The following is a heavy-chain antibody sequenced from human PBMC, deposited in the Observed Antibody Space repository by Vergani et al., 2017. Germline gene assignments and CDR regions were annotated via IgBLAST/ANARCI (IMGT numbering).Heavy chain of an antibody. CDR2: INHSGST. CDR3: ARGLYSYGHGMAFDI. Sequence: QVQLQQWGAGLLKPSETLSLTCAVYGGSFSGYYWSWIRQPPGKGLEWIGEINHSGSTNYNPSLKSRVTISVDTSKNQFSLKLSSVTAADTAVYYCARGLYSYGHGMAFDIWGQGTMVTVSS. D-gene: IGHD5-18*01. CDR1: GGSFSGYY. V-gene: IGHV4-34*01. J-gene: IGHJ3*02.